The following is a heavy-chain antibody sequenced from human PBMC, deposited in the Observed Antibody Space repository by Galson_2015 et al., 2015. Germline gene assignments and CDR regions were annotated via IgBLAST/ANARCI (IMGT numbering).Heavy chain of an antibody. D-gene: IGHD3-10*01. CDR3: ARDRVSLDYYYYYGMDV. CDR2: ISSSSSYI. J-gene: IGHJ6*02. Sequence: SLRLSCAASGFTFSSYSMNWVRQAPGKGLEWVSSISSSSSYIYYADSVKGRFTISRDNAKNSLYLQMNSLRAEDTAVYYCARDRVSLDYYYYYGMDVWGQGTTVTVSS. V-gene: IGHV3-21*01. CDR1: GFTFSSYS.